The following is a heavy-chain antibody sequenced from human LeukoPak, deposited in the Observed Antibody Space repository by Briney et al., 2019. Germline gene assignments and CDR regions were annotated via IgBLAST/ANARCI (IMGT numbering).Heavy chain of an antibody. J-gene: IGHJ4*02. V-gene: IGHV3-11*04. D-gene: IGHD3-22*01. Sequence: GGSLRLSCAASGFTLSDYYMSWIRQAPGKGLEWVSYISSSGSTIYYADSVKGRFTISRDNAKNSLYLQMNSLRAEDTAVYYCARDGERGYYYDSSGYYWNDYWGQGTLVTVSS. CDR3: ARDGERGYYYDSSGYYWNDY. CDR1: GFTLSDYY. CDR2: ISSSGSTI.